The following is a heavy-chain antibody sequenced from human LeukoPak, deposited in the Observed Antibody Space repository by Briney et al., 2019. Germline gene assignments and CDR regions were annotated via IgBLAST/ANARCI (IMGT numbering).Heavy chain of an antibody. CDR1: GGSISGYY. Sequence: SETLSLTCTVSGGSISGYYWSWIRQPAGKGLEWIGRIYTSGSTNYNPSLKSRVTMSVDTSKNQVSLKLSPVTAADTAVYYCARVSYYGEGWFDPWGQGTLVTVSS. CDR2: IYTSGST. V-gene: IGHV4-4*07. D-gene: IGHD3-10*01. CDR3: ARVSYYGEGWFDP. J-gene: IGHJ5*02.